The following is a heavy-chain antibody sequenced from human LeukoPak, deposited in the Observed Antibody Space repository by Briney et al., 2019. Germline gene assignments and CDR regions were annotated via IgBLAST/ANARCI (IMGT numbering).Heavy chain of an antibody. CDR2: ITGSGGVI. J-gene: IGHJ4*02. V-gene: IGHV3-23*01. CDR3: AKDLRPDGLYDVDY. CDR1: GFTFSTYA. D-gene: IGHD2-8*01. Sequence: GGSLRLSCAASGFTFSTYAMNWVRQAPGKGLEWVSLITGSGGVIRYADSVKGRFTISRDNSKKTVYLQMNSLRDEDTAVYYCAKDLRPDGLYDVDYWGQGTLVTVSS.